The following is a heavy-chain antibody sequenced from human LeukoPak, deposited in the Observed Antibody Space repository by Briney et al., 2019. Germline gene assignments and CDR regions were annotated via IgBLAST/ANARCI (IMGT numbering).Heavy chain of an antibody. Sequence: ASVKVSCKASGYTFTSYGISWVRQAPGRGLEWMGWISAYNGNTNYAQKLQGRVTMTTDTSTSTAYMELRSLRSDDTAVYYCAREMGKGAAAGPYYYYGMDVWGQGTTVTVSS. J-gene: IGHJ6*02. D-gene: IGHD6-13*01. V-gene: IGHV1-18*01. CDR2: ISAYNGNT. CDR3: AREMGKGAAAGPYYYYGMDV. CDR1: GYTFTSYG.